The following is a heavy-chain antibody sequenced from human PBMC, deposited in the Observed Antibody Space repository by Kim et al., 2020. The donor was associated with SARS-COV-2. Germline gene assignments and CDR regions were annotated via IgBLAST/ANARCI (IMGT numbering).Heavy chain of an antibody. CDR2: IYYSGST. CDR3: ARHLRTGGSWFDY. CDR1: GGSISSSSYY. J-gene: IGHJ4*02. Sequence: SETLSLTCTVSGGSISSSSYYWGWIRQPPGKGLEWIGSIYYSGSTYYNPSLKSRVTISVDTSKNQFSLKLSSVTAADTAVYYCARHLRTGGSWFDYWGQGTLVTVSS. D-gene: IGHD2-15*01. V-gene: IGHV4-39*01.